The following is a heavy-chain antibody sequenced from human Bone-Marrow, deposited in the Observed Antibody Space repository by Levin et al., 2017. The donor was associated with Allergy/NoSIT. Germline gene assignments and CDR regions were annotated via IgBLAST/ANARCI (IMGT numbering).Heavy chain of an antibody. J-gene: IGHJ4*02. CDR2: VVPSGNT. CDR3: ARGSTTGTTRSDY. V-gene: IGHV3-23*01. CDR1: GFPFSNYA. D-gene: IGHD1-1*01. Sequence: LSLTCAASGFPFSNYAMSWVRQAPGKGLEWISSVVPSGNTYYADSMKGRFTISRDNSKNTLYLQMSSLRAEDTAEYYCARGSTTGTTRSDYWGQGTLVTVSS.